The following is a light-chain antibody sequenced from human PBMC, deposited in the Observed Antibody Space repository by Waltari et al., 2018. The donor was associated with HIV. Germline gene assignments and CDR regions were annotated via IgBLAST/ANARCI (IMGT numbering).Light chain of an antibody. Sequence: QSALTQPASVSGSPGQSITLSCTGASSDVGRYNYVSWYQHHPGKAPKLIIYDVSNRPSGVSNRFSGSKSGTTASLTISGLQAEDEDDYYCSSYTSSRTVVFGGGTKLTVL. CDR1: SSDVGRYNY. CDR2: DVS. V-gene: IGLV2-14*03. CDR3: SSYTSSRTVV. J-gene: IGLJ2*01.